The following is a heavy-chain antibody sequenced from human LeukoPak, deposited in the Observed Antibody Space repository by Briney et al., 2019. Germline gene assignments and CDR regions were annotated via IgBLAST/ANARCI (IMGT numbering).Heavy chain of an antibody. CDR2: IYYSGST. CDR3: AGGDYYDSSGYWLLGLNYYGMDV. CDR1: GGSISSGGYY. D-gene: IGHD3-22*01. V-gene: IGHV4-31*03. J-gene: IGHJ6*02. Sequence: SETLSLTCTVSGGSISSGGYYWSWIRQHPGKGLEWIGYIYYSGSTYYNPSLKSRVTISVDTSKNQFSLKLSSVTAADTAVYYCAGGDYYDSSGYWLLGLNYYGMDVWGQGTTVTVSS.